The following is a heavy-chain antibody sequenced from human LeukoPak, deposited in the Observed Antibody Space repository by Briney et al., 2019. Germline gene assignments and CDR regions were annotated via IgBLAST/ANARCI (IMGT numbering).Heavy chain of an antibody. V-gene: IGHV3-66*01. CDR1: GFAVSSNY. J-gene: IGHJ4*02. D-gene: IGHD2-8*01. Sequence: GGSLRLSCAASGFAVSSNYMSWVRQAPGKGLEWVSVIYSGGSTYYADSVKGRFTISRDNSKNTLYLQMNSLRAEDTAVYYCARESYCSNGVCYRTYYFDYWGQGTLVTVSS. CDR2: IYSGGST. CDR3: ARESYCSNGVCYRTYYFDY.